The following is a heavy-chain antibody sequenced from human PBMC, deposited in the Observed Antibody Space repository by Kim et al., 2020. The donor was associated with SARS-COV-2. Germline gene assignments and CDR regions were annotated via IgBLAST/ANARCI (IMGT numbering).Heavy chain of an antibody. CDR2: IYYSGST. Sequence: SETLSLTCTVSGGSISSYYWSWIRQPPGKGLEWIGYIYYSGSTNYNPSLKSRVTISVDTSKNQFSLKLSSVTAADTAVYYCARFLDYGSGSYYFYYGMDVWGQGTTVTVSS. CDR3: ARFLDYGSGSYYFYYGMDV. V-gene: IGHV4-59*01. D-gene: IGHD3-10*01. CDR1: GGSISSYY. J-gene: IGHJ6*02.